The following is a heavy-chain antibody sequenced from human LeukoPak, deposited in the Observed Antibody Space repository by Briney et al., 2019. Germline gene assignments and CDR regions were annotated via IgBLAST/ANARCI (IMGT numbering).Heavy chain of an antibody. V-gene: IGHV1-2*02. CDR2: INPNSGGT. Sequence: ASVKVSCKASGYTFTGYYMHWVRQAPGQGLEWMGWINPNSGGTNYAQKFQGRVTMTRDTSISTAYMELSRLRSDDTAVYYCARVRLVSSSSWYASFDYWGQGTLVTVSS. CDR1: GYTFTGYY. CDR3: ARVRLVSSSSWYASFDY. D-gene: IGHD6-13*01. J-gene: IGHJ4*02.